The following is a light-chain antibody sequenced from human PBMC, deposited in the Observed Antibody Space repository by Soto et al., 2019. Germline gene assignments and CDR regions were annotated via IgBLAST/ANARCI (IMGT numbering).Light chain of an antibody. Sequence: EIVMTQSPVTLSVSPGETVILSCRASQSLRSNLAWYQQKPGQTPRLLIYSASIRAAATPARFSGSGAGTNFSLTISSLQSEDFAVYYCXQHDKLPPAFGQGTKVDLK. CDR3: XQHDKLPPA. V-gene: IGKV3-15*01. CDR1: QSLRSN. CDR2: SAS. J-gene: IGKJ1*01.